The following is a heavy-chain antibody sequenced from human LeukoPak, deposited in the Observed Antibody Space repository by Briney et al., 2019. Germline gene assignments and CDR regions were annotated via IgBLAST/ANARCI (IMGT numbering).Heavy chain of an antibody. CDR1: GFTFSSYV. CDR3: ARRGGSSWYNWFDP. D-gene: IGHD6-13*01. V-gene: IGHV3-23*01. Sequence: GGSLRLSCAASGFTFSSYVMSWVRQAPGKGLECVSVISGGGRSTYYADSVKGRFTISRDNSKNTLYLQMNSLRAEDTAVYYCARRGGSSWYNWFDPWGQGTLVTVSS. J-gene: IGHJ5*02. CDR2: ISGGGRST.